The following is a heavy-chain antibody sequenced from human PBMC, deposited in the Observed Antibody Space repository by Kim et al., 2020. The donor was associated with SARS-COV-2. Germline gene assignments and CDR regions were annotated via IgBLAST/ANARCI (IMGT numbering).Heavy chain of an antibody. Sequence: GGSLRLSCAASGFTFSGSAMHWVRQASGKGLEWVGRIRSKANSYATAYAASVKGRFTISRDDSKNTAYLQMNSLKTEDTAVYYCTRLEDSYRKKTVADRRVDYWGQGTLVTVSS. D-gene: IGHD6-19*01. V-gene: IGHV3-73*01. CDR1: GFTFSGSA. J-gene: IGHJ4*02. CDR2: IRSKANSYAT. CDR3: TRLEDSYRKKTVADRRVDY.